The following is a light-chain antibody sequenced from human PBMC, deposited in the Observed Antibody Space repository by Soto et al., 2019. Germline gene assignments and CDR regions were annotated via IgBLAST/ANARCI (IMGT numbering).Light chain of an antibody. Sequence: IQLTQSPSSLSASVGDRVTITCRASQAISFYVAWYQQRPGRAPQLLIYAASALQTGVPSRFSGSGSGTEFTLTISSLQPDDFATYYCQHYNSYSEAFGQGTKVELK. CDR3: QHYNSYSEA. CDR1: QAISFY. V-gene: IGKV1-9*01. CDR2: AAS. J-gene: IGKJ1*01.